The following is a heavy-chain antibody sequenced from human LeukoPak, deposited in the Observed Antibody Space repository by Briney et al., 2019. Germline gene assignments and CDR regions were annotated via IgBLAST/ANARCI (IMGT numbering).Heavy chain of an antibody. V-gene: IGHV4-59*01. Sequence: PSETLSLTCTVSGGSISSYYWSWIRQPPGKGLEWIGYIYYSGSTNYNPSLKSRVTISVDTSKNQFSLKLSSVTAAETAVYYCARDGSGITGTTPFNPWGQGTLVTVSS. J-gene: IGHJ5*02. CDR3: ARDGSGITGTTPFNP. CDR1: GGSISSYY. CDR2: IYYSGST. D-gene: IGHD1-7*01.